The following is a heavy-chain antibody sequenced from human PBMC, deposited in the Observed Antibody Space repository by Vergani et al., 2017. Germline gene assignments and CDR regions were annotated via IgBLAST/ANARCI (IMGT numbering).Heavy chain of an antibody. J-gene: IGHJ4*02. CDR2: IYTSGST. V-gene: IGHV4-39*07. Sequence: QLQLQESGPGLVKPSETLSLTCTVSGGSISISSYYWGWIRQPPGKGLEWIGSIYTSGSTNYNPSLKSRVTMSVDTSKNQFSLKLSSVTAADTAVYYCARDKTGTTYYFDYWGQGTLVTVSS. D-gene: IGHD1-1*01. CDR3: ARDKTGTTYYFDY. CDR1: GGSISISSYY.